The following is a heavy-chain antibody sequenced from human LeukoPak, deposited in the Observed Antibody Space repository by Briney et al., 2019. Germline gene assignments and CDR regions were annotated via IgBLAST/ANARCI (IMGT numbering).Heavy chain of an antibody. V-gene: IGHV1-2*02. J-gene: IGHJ4*02. D-gene: IGHD1-26*01. CDR3: ARPGSQGAMDVYFDY. CDR2: INPNSGAT. Sequence: ASVKVSCKASGYTFTGYYMHWVRQAPGQGLEWMGWINPNSGATNYAQKFQGRVTMTRDTSISTASMELSSLKPDDTAVYYCARPGSQGAMDVYFDYWGQGTLVTVSS. CDR1: GYTFTGYY.